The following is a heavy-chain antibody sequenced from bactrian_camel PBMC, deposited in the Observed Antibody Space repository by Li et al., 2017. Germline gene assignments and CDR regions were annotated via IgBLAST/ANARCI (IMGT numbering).Heavy chain of an antibody. D-gene: IGHD5*01. CDR1: EPAFSRRC. CDR3: AAGPVNEYGGCPGDKTHYNY. CDR2: IDSGGRT. V-gene: IGHV3S1*01. J-gene: IGHJ4*01. Sequence: VQLVESGGGSVQAGGSLRLSCASSEPAFSRRCMAWFRAAPGKEREGMAVIDSGGRTTYTDSVKGRFTISKDTAKNLFYLQMNRLKSEDTGMYYCAAGPVNEYGGCPGDKTHYNYWGQGTQVTVS.